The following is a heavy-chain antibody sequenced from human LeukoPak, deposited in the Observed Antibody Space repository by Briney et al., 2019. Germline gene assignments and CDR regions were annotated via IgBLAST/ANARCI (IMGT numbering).Heavy chain of an antibody. Sequence: GASVKVSCKASGGTFSSYAISWVRQAPGQGLEWMGGIIPIFGTANYAQKFQGRVTMTADESTNTAYMELSSLTSEDTAVYYCTRDSRTYYYGSGSYYKVGRLDFWGQGTLVTVSS. CDR2: IIPIFGTA. D-gene: IGHD3-10*01. CDR1: GGTFSSYA. CDR3: TRDSRTYYYGSGSYYKVGRLDF. V-gene: IGHV1-69*13. J-gene: IGHJ4*02.